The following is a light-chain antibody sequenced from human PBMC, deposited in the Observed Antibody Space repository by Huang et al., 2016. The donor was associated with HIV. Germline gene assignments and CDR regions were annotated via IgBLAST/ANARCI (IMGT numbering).Light chain of an antibody. CDR3: QQRINWPAIT. CDR2: DAS. CDR1: QSVGSY. J-gene: IGKJ5*01. V-gene: IGKV3-11*01. Sequence: EIVLTQSPATLSLSPGERATLSCRASQSVGSYLAWFQQKPGQVPRLLIYDASNRATGVPARFSGSGSGTDFTLTVSSLGPEDFAVYYCQQRINWPAITFGQGTRLEIK.